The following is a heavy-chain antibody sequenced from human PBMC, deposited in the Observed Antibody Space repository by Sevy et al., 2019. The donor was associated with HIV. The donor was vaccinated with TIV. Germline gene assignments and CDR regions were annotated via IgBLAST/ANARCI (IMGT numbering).Heavy chain of an antibody. CDR1: GGSISSSSYY. J-gene: IGHJ4*02. D-gene: IGHD4-4*01. CDR2: IYYSGST. CDR3: ARHLSRRSTATTFSGSGFDY. Sequence: SETLSLTCTVSGGSISSSSYYWGWIRQPPGKGLEWIGSIYYSGSTYYNPSLKSRVTISVDTSKNQFSLKLSSVTAADTAVYYCARHLSRRSTATTFSGSGFDYWGQGTLVTVSS. V-gene: IGHV4-39*01.